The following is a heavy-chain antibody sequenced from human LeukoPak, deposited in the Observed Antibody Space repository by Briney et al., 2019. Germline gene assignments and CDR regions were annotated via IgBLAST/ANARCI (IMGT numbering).Heavy chain of an antibody. CDR3: ASAREYCGNAECYEYFQH. V-gene: IGHV3-53*01. CDR2: IYSGGST. Sequence: GGSLRLSCAASGFTVSSNYMSWVRQAPGKGLEWVSVIYSGGSTYYADSVNGRFTISRDNSRNTLSLQMNSLRAEDTALYYCASAREYCGNAECYEYFQHWGQGTLVTVS. CDR1: GFTVSSNY. D-gene: IGHD2-21*01. J-gene: IGHJ1*01.